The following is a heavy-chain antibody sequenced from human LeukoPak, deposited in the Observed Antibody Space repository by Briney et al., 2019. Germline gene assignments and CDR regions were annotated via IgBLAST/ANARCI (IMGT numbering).Heavy chain of an antibody. V-gene: IGHV3-23*01. D-gene: IGHD4-11*01. CDR2: ISGSGDST. J-gene: IGHJ4*02. Sequence: GGSLRLSCAASGFTFSNFAMSWVRQAPGKGLEWVSAISGSGDSTFNADSVRGRFTISRDNSKNTLYLQMNSLRAEDTALYYCATSTVAKYDYWGQGTLVAVSS. CDR1: GFTFSNFA. CDR3: ATSTVAKYDY.